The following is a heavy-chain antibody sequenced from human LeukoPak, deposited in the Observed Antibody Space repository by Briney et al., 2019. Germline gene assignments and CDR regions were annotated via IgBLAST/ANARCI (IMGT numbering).Heavy chain of an antibody. D-gene: IGHD4-17*01. CDR2: ISSSSSYI. Sequence: GGSLRLSCAASGFTFSSYSMNWVRQAPGKGLEWVSSISSSSSYIYYADSVKGRLTISRDNSKNTLSLLMNSLRAEDTAVYYCAKDSGLYGDYIDFDYWGQGTLVTVSS. J-gene: IGHJ4*02. V-gene: IGHV3-21*04. CDR1: GFTFSSYS. CDR3: AKDSGLYGDYIDFDY.